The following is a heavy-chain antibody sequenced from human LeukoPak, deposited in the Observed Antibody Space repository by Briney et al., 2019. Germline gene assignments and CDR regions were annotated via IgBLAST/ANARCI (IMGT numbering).Heavy chain of an antibody. CDR1: GGSISSYY. CDR3: ARTGSYDILTGYMYYFDY. Sequence: SETLSLTCTVSGGSISSYYWSWIRQPAGKGLEWIGRIYTSGSTNYNPSLKSRVTISVDTSKNQFSLKLSSVTAADTAVYYCARTGSYDILTGYMYYFDYWGQGTLVTVSS. J-gene: IGHJ4*02. V-gene: IGHV4-4*07. D-gene: IGHD3-9*01. CDR2: IYTSGST.